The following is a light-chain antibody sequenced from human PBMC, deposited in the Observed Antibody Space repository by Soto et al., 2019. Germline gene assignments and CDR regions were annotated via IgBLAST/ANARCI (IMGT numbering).Light chain of an antibody. CDR3: QSYDNRLSERV. CDR1: SSNIGAGYD. V-gene: IGLV1-40*01. Sequence: QSVLTQPPSVSGAPGQRVTISCTGSSSNIGAGYDVHWYQQLPGTAPKLLIYGNNNRPSGVPDRFSGSKSGTSASLAITGLQAEDEADYYCQSYDNRLSERVFGGGTKLTVL. J-gene: IGLJ3*02. CDR2: GNN.